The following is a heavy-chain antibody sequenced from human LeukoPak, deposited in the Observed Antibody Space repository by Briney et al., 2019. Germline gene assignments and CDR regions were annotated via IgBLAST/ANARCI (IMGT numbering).Heavy chain of an antibody. V-gene: IGHV3-23*01. CDR2: ISDDGAAK. CDR1: GFTFSNYA. D-gene: IGHD3-3*01. J-gene: IGHJ4*02. Sequence: PGGSLRLSCTASGFTFSNYAMRWVRQAPGKGLEWVSSISDDGAAKRYADSVKGRFTVSRDNSENTLYLKMNSLRAEDTAEYYCARKRSVTDYYFDFWGQGTLVTVSS. CDR3: ARKRSVTDYYFDF.